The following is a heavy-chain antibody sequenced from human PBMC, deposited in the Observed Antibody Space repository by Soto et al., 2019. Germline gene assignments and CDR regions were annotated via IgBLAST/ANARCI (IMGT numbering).Heavy chain of an antibody. V-gene: IGHV4-30-2*01. CDR1: GGSISSGGYS. CDR3: ATAPGPY. CDR2: IYHSGST. Sequence: SETLSLTCAVSGGSISSGGYSWSWVRQPPGKGLEWIGYIYHSGSTYYNPSLKSRVTISVDRSKNQFSLKLSSVTAADTAVYYCATAPGPYWGQGALVTVSS. J-gene: IGHJ4*02.